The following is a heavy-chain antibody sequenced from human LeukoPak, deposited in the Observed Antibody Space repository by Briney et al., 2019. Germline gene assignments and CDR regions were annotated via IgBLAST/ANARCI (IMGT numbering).Heavy chain of an antibody. Sequence: PGGSLRLSCAASGFTFSSYAMHWVRQAPGKGLEWVAVISYDGSNKYYADSVKGRFTISRDNSKNTLYLQMNSLRAEDTAVYYCARKVGYWGQGTLVTVSS. CDR1: GFTFSSYA. CDR2: ISYDGSNK. J-gene: IGHJ4*02. V-gene: IGHV3-30*04. CDR3: ARKVGY.